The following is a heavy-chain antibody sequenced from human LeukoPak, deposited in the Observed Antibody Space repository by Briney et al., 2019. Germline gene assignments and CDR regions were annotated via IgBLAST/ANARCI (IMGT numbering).Heavy chain of an antibody. CDR1: GFSFNNYA. V-gene: IGHV3-23*01. CDR3: AKGAYDYIEIAYFDY. CDR2: IIGSSGST. Sequence: PGGSLRLSCVASGFSFNNYAMNWVRQAPGKGLEWVSLIIGSSGSTFYAASVKGRFTISRDKSKNTLYLQMNSLSAEDTAVYYCAKGAYDYIEIAYFDYWGQGSLVTVSS. D-gene: IGHD5-12*01. J-gene: IGHJ4*02.